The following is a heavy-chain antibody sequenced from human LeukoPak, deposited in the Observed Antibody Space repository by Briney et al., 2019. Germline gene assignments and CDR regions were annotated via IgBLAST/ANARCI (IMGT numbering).Heavy chain of an antibody. V-gene: IGHV1-69*05. J-gene: IGHJ6*03. CDR3: ARCCSSTSSVTADYYYYYMDV. CDR1: GGTFSSYA. D-gene: IGHD2-2*01. Sequence: SVKVSRKASGGTFSSYAISWVRQAPGQGLEWMGGIIPIFGTANYAQKFQGRVTITTDESTSTAYMELSSLRSEDTAVYYCARCCSSTSSVTADYYYYYMDVWGKGTTVTVSS. CDR2: IIPIFGTA.